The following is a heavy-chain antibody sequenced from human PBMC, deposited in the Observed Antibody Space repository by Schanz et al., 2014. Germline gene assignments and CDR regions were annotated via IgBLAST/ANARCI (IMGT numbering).Heavy chain of an antibody. CDR3: ARKMKLGVYGGKRHDSLDI. CDR1: GFTFSSHW. CDR2: INSVGSNT. Sequence: EVQLVQSGGGLVQPGGSLRLSCAASGFTFSSHWMHWVRQDPGKGLVWVARINSVGSNTDYADSVTNRFTISRDNAKNTLYLQRNTLRAEDTAVYYCARKMKLGVYGGKRHDSLDIWGQGTMVTVSA. J-gene: IGHJ3*02. D-gene: IGHD4-17*01. V-gene: IGHV3-74*01.